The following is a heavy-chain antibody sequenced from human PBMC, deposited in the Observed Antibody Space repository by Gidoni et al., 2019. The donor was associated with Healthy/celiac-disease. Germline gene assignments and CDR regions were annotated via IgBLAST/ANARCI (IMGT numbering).Heavy chain of an antibody. Sequence: EVQLVESGGGLVQPGGSLRLSCAAPGFTFSSYWMSWVRQAPGKGLAWVANIKQDGSEKYYVDSVKGRFTISRDNAKNSLYLQMNSLRAEDTAVYYCARKSTTEYAFDIWGQGTMVTVSS. J-gene: IGHJ3*02. CDR3: ARKSTTEYAFDI. D-gene: IGHD2-2*01. CDR1: GFTFSSYW. CDR2: IKQDGSEK. V-gene: IGHV3-7*03.